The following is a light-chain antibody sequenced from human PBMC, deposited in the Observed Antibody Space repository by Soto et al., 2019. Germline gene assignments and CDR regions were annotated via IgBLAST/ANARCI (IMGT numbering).Light chain of an antibody. J-gene: IGKJ1*01. Sequence: ETVLTQSPGTLSLSPGERVTLSCRASQSVCSRCLAWYQQKPGQSPRLLIYGASSRAAGIPDRFSGSGSGTDFTLTISRLEAEDFAVYYCQHYGTTPWTFGQGTKVGI. V-gene: IGKV3-20*01. CDR3: QHYGTTPWT. CDR2: GAS. CDR1: QSVCSRC.